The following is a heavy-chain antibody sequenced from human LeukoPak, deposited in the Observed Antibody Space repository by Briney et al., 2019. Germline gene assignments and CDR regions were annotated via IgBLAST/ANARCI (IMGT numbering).Heavy chain of an antibody. D-gene: IGHD1-26*01. J-gene: IGHJ4*02. CDR3: ARSLGGSYDY. CDR2: ISYIGST. V-gene: IGHV4-59*01. CDR1: GGSISSYY. Sequence: SETLSLTCTVSGGSISSYYWSWIRQPPGKGLEWIGQISYIGSTNYNPSLKSRVTISVDTSKNHVSLNLTSVTAADAAVYYCARSLGGSYDYWGQGTLVTVSS.